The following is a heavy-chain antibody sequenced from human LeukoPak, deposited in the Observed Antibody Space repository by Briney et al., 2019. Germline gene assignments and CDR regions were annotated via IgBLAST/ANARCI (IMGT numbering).Heavy chain of an antibody. CDR1: GYTFTGYY. V-gene: IGHV1-2*02. D-gene: IGHD4-17*01. Sequence: GASVKVSCKASGYTFTGYYMRWVRQAPGQGLEWMGWINPNSGGTNYAQKFQGRVTMTTDTSTSTAYMELRSLRSDDTAVYYCARDTMEVTTGVFDYWGQGTLVTVSS. CDR2: INPNSGGT. CDR3: ARDTMEVTTGVFDY. J-gene: IGHJ4*02.